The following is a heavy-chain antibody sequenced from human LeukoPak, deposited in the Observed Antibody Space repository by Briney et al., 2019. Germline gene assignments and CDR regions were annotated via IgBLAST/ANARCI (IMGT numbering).Heavy chain of an antibody. V-gene: IGHV3-74*01. D-gene: IGHD6-13*01. CDR2: IKSDGSST. J-gene: IGHJ3*02. Sequence: GESLRLSCAASGFTFSNYWMHWVRQAPGKGLVWVSRIKSDGSSTSYADSVKGRFTISRDNAKNTVYLQMNSLRAEDTAVYYCARDLAAAGNDAFDIWGQGTMVTVSS. CDR3: ARDLAAAGNDAFDI. CDR1: GFTFSNYW.